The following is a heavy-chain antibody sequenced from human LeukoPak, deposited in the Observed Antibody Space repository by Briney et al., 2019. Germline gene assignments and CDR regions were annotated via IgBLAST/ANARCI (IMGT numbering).Heavy chain of an antibody. CDR3: ARDPGGGYFDY. Sequence: PGGSLRLSCAASGFTFSTFAIHWVRQAPGKGLEWVAVISNDGSNQHHADSVRGRFTISRDNSKNTLYLQMNSLRAEDTAVYYCARDPGGGYFDYWGQGTLVTVSS. J-gene: IGHJ4*02. V-gene: IGHV3-30*03. CDR2: ISNDGSNQ. CDR1: GFTFSTFA. D-gene: IGHD3-16*01.